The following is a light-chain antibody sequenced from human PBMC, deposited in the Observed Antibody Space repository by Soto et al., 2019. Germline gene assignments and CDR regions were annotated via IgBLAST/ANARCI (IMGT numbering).Light chain of an antibody. CDR2: GAS. CDR3: QQYGSSPRT. Sequence: EIVLTQSPGTLSLSPGERATLSCRASQSVTNSFLAWYQQKPGQAPRLLIYGASTRASGIPDRISGSGSGTDFTLTISRLEPEDFAVDYCQQYGSSPRTFGQGTKVEIK. J-gene: IGKJ1*01. CDR1: QSVTNSF. V-gene: IGKV3-20*01.